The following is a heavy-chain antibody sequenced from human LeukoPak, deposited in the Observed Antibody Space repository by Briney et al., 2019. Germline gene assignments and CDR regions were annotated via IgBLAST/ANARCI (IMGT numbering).Heavy chain of an antibody. Sequence: SETLSLTCAVSGASMSTHYWSWLRQPPGKGLEWIGYLLDSWRTKDNPSLQSRVTLSADTSKNQFSLRLTSVTAADTAVYYCATIRRGSIYGYFDFWGQGILVTVSS. CDR3: ATIRRGSIYGYFDF. CDR1: GASMSTHY. D-gene: IGHD5-18*01. J-gene: IGHJ4*02. CDR2: LLDSWRT. V-gene: IGHV4-59*11.